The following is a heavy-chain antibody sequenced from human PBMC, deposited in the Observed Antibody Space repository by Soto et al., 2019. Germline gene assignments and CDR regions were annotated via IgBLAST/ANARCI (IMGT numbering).Heavy chain of an antibody. Sequence: HPGGSLRLSCAASGFTFYTYAMTWVRQAPGKGLEWVSSITDTGGSTYYADSVEGRFTISRDNSKNTLYLQMNSLRADDTAEYYCAKDTPVVMFLFDSWGRGTLVTVSS. CDR3: AKDTPVVMFLFDS. CDR2: ITDTGGST. CDR1: GFTFYTYA. V-gene: IGHV3-23*01. D-gene: IGHD2-15*01. J-gene: IGHJ4*02.